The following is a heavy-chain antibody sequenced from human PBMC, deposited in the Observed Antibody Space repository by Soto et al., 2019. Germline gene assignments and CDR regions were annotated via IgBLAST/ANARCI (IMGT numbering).Heavy chain of an antibody. D-gene: IGHD3-10*01. J-gene: IGHJ6*02. Sequence: QVQLVESGGGVVQPGRSLRLSCAASGFTFSSNAMHWVRQAPGKGLEWVAVISYVGGNKYYADSVKGRFTISRDNSKNTLHLQMNSLRAEDTAVYYCARDRSPMAPYSYYYYGMDVWGQGTAVTVSS. CDR1: GFTFSSNA. V-gene: IGHV3-30-3*01. CDR2: ISYVGGNK. CDR3: ARDRSPMAPYSYYYYGMDV.